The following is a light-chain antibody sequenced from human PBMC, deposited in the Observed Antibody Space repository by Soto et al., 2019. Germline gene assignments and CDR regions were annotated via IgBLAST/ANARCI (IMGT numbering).Light chain of an antibody. Sequence: DIQMTRSPSPMSASVGDRGSWICRASQSISTYLNWYQHKPGKAPKVLIYAVSSLQSGVPSRFSGSGSGTDFTLTITSLQPEDSATYYCQHSYGTPRTFGQGTKVDIK. CDR1: QSISTY. V-gene: IGKV1-39*01. CDR3: QHSYGTPRT. CDR2: AVS. J-gene: IGKJ1*01.